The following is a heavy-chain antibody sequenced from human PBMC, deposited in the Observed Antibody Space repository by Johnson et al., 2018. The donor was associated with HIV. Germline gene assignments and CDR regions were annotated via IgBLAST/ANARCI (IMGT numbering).Heavy chain of an antibody. Sequence: QVQLVESGGGLVQPGGSLRLSCAASGFTVSSNYMSWVRQAPGKGLEWVSYISSSVSTIYYADSVKGRFTVSRDNARNSLYLQMNSLRAEDTAVYYCARVTHIQLWANDAFDIWGQGTMVTVSS. CDR1: GFTVSSNY. CDR3: ARVTHIQLWANDAFDI. CDR2: ISSSVSTI. D-gene: IGHD5-18*01. J-gene: IGHJ3*02. V-gene: IGHV3-11*04.